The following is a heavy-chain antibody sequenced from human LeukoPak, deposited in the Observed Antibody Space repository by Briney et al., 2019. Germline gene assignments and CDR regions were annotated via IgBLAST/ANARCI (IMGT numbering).Heavy chain of an antibody. D-gene: IGHD3-10*01. V-gene: IGHV3-53*01. J-gene: IGHJ5*02. CDR1: GFTVSSNY. CDR3: ARSCYGSGSYCNWFDP. CDR2: IYSGGST. Sequence: GGSLRLSCAASGFTVSSNYMSWVRQAPGKGLEGGSVIYSGGSTYYADSVKGRFTISRDNSKNTLYLQMNSLRAEDTAVYYCARSCYGSGSYCNWFDPWGQGTLVTVSS.